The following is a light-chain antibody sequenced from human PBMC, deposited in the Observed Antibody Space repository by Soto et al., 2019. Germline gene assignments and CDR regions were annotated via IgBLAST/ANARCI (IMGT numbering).Light chain of an antibody. V-gene: IGKV1-33*01. J-gene: IGKJ3*01. CDR3: QQYDNFPRA. CDR1: QDISNY. Sequence: DIQMTQSPSSLSASVGDRVTITCQASQDISNYLNWYQQKPGKAPKLLIYDASNLETGVPSRFSGSGSGTDFTFTISSLQPEDIATYYCQQYDNFPRAFGPGTIVDIK. CDR2: DAS.